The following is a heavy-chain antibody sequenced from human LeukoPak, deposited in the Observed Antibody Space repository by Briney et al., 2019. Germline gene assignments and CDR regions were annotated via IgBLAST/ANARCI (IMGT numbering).Heavy chain of an antibody. CDR2: INHSGST. J-gene: IGHJ2*01. V-gene: IGHV4-34*01. Sequence: SETLSLTCAVYGGSFSGYYWSWIRQPPGKGLEWIGEINHSGSTNYNPSLKSRVTISVDTSKNQFSLKLSSVTAADTAVYYCARAATYGSGWFQDYWYFDLWGRGTLVTVSS. CDR3: ARAATYGSGWFQDYWYFDL. D-gene: IGHD6-19*01. CDR1: GGSFSGYY.